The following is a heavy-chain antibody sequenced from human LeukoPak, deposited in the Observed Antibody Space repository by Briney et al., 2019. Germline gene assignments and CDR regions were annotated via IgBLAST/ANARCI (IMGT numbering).Heavy chain of an antibody. J-gene: IGHJ4*02. Sequence: ASVKVSCKASGGTFSSYAISWVRQAPGQGLEWMGRIIPILGIANYAQKFQGRVTITADKSTSTAYMELSSLRSEDTAVYYCARAAVRGTTYFDYWGQGTLVTVSS. CDR3: ARAAVRGTTYFDY. D-gene: IGHD3-10*01. CDR1: GGTFSSYA. CDR2: IIPILGIA. V-gene: IGHV1-69*04.